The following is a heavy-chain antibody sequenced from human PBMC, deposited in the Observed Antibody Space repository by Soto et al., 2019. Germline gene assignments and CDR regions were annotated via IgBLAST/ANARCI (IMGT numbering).Heavy chain of an antibody. D-gene: IGHD1-1*01. J-gene: IGHJ4*02. CDR2: ISGSGGSI. CDR3: VKEYTWNDHFDF. Sequence: PGGSLRLSCEASVFTFSNCAMIWVRQAPGKGLEWVSRISGSGGSIDYADSGKGRFTISRDNSKNTLYLQMNSMRAEDTAIYYCVKEYTWNDHFDFWGQGTPVTVSS. CDR1: VFTFSNCA. V-gene: IGHV3-23*01.